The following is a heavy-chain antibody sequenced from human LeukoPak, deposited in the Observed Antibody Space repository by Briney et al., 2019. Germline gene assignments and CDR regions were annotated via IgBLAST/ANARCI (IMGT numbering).Heavy chain of an antibody. J-gene: IGHJ3*02. CDR3: ARRTTITANGAFDI. CDR2: IFYSGST. Sequence: KPSETLSLTCTVSGGSISSYYWSWIRQPPGKGLEWIGYIFYSGSTNYNPSLKSRVTISLDTSKNHFSLKLSSVTAAGTGVYYCARRTTITANGAFDIWGQGTMVTVSS. D-gene: IGHD5-18*01. V-gene: IGHV4-59*01. CDR1: GGSISSYY.